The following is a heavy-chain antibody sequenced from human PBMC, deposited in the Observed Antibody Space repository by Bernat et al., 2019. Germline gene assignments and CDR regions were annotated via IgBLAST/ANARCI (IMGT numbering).Heavy chain of an antibody. CDR2: IYYSGST. D-gene: IGHD6-13*01. Sequence: QVQLQESGPGLVKPSETLSLICTVSGGSISGYYWSWNRQPPGKGLEWSGYIYYSGSTNYNPSFNSRVTISVDTSKNQFSLKLSSATAADTAVYYCANLKGGIYYYIYVWGKGTTVTVSS. CDR1: GGSISGYY. CDR3: ANLKGGIYYYIYV. J-gene: IGHJ6*03. V-gene: IGHV4-59*01.